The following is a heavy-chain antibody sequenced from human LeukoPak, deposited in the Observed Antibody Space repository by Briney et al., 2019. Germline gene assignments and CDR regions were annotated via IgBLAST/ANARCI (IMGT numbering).Heavy chain of an antibody. V-gene: IGHV3-48*02. CDR2: ISSGSESST. Sequence: GGSLRLSCAASGFTFSSYSMNWVRQVQGKGLEWVSYISSGSESSTYCADSVKGRFTISRDNAKNSLYLQMNSLRDEDTAMYYCARNILFAFDIWGQGTMVTVSS. CDR1: GFTFSSYS. J-gene: IGHJ3*02. CDR3: ARNILFAFDI.